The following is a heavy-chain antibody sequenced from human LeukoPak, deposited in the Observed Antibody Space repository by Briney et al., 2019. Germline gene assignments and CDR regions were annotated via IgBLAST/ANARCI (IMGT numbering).Heavy chain of an antibody. CDR2: ISGYNGNT. D-gene: IGHD5-18*01. Sequence: ASVKVSCKASGYPFTSYGITWLRQAPGQGLEWMGWISGYNGNTNYAQKLQGRVTMTTDTSTSTAYMELRSLRSDDTAVYYCARSSYLYSYSTNWGQGTLVTVSS. V-gene: IGHV1-18*01. J-gene: IGHJ4*02. CDR1: GYPFTSYG. CDR3: ARSSYLYSYSTN.